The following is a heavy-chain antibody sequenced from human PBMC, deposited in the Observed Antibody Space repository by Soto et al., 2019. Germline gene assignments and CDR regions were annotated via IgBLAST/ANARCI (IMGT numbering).Heavy chain of an antibody. V-gene: IGHV4-59*12. Sequence: PSETRSLTCTVSGGSISSYYWSWIRQPPGKGLEWIGYIYYSGSTKYNPSLKSRVTISVDTSKNQFSLKLSSVTAADTAVYYCTREQSDDNYFDPWGQGTLVNVSS. D-gene: IGHD6-19*01. J-gene: IGHJ5*02. CDR1: GGSISSYY. CDR2: IYYSGST. CDR3: TREQSDDNYFDP.